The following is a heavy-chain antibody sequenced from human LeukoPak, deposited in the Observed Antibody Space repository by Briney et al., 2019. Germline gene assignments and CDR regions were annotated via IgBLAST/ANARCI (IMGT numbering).Heavy chain of an antibody. V-gene: IGHV4-4*07. CDR1: GDSISSYY. CDR3: AREGDFFDARGSYYPIFDY. Sequence: PSETLSLTCTVSGDSISSYYWIWIRQPAGKGLEWLGRTYSTGSTNYNPSLESRVIMSVDTSKNQVSLKLNSVTAADTAVYFCAREGDFFDARGSYYPIFDYWGQGTLVTVSS. J-gene: IGHJ4*02. CDR2: TYSTGST. D-gene: IGHD3-22*01.